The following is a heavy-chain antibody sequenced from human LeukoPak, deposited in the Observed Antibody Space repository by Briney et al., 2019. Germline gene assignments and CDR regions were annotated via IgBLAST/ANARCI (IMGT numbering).Heavy chain of an antibody. D-gene: IGHD5-18*01. CDR3: ARVKIQLWLRGYYYYYGMDV. CDR2: INHSGST. Sequence: PSETLSLTCTVSGASISSYYWSWIRQPPGKGLEWIGEINHSGSTNYNPSLKSRVTISVDTSKNQFSLKLSSVTAADTAVYYCARVKIQLWLRGYYYYYGMDVWGQGTTVTVSS. V-gene: IGHV4-34*01. CDR1: GASISSYY. J-gene: IGHJ6*02.